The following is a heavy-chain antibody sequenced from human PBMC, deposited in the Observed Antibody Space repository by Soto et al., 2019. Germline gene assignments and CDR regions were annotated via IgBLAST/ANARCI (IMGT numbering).Heavy chain of an antibody. D-gene: IGHD3-16*01. Sequence: GGSLRLSCAASGFTFSSYAMSWVRQAPGKGLEWVSAISGSGGSTYYADSVKGRFTISRDNSKNTLYLQMNSLRAEDTAVYYCAREHNVDTFGPGYYYYGMDVWGQGTTVTVSS. CDR3: AREHNVDTFGPGYYYYGMDV. CDR1: GFTFSSYA. J-gene: IGHJ6*02. CDR2: ISGSGGST. V-gene: IGHV3-23*01.